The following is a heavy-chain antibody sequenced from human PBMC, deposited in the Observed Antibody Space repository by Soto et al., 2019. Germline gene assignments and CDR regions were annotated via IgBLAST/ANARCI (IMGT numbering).Heavy chain of an antibody. J-gene: IGHJ3*02. CDR1: GFTFDDYA. CDR2: ISWNSGSI. CDR3: AKTILGVVSPGAFDI. V-gene: IGHV3-9*01. D-gene: IGHD3-3*01. Sequence: EVQLVESGGGLVQPGRSLRLSCAASGFTFDDYAMHWVRQAPGKGLEWVSGISWNSGSIGYADSVKGRFTISRDNAKNSLYLQMNSLRAEDTALYYCAKTILGVVSPGAFDIWGQGTMVTVSS.